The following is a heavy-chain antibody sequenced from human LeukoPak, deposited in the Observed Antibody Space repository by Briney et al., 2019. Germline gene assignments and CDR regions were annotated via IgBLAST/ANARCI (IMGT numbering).Heavy chain of an antibody. J-gene: IGHJ6*02. CDR1: GGSISSSSYY. Sequence: SETLSLTCTVSGGSISSSSYYWGWIRQPPGKGLEWIGSIYYSGSTYYNPSLKSRVTISVDTSKNQFSLKLSSVTAADTAVYYCARDHWLLSSETWYYYGLDVWGQGTTVTVSS. CDR3: ARDHWLLSSETWYYYGLDV. D-gene: IGHD3-9*01. CDR2: IYYSGST. V-gene: IGHV4-39*07.